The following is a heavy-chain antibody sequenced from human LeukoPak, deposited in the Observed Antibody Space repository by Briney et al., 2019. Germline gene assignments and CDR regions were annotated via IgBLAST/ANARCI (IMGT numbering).Heavy chain of an antibody. CDR3: ARGYSSPDY. CDR2: IYNDGST. CDR1: GFTVSSNY. Sequence: GGSLRLSCAASGFTVSSNYMSWVRQAPGKGLEWVSVIYNDGSTFYTDSVRGRFTVSRDNSKNTLYLQMNSLRAEDTAVYYCARGYSSPDYWGQGTLVTVSS. D-gene: IGHD6-13*01. J-gene: IGHJ4*02. V-gene: IGHV3-66*01.